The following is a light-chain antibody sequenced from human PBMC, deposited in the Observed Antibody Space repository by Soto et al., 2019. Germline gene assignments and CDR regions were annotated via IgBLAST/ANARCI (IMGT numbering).Light chain of an antibody. J-gene: IGLJ1*01. Sequence: QSALTQPASVSGSPGQSITISCTGTSSDVGSYNLVSWYQQHPGKAPKLMIYEGSKRPSGVSNRFSGSKSGNTASLTISGLQAEEEADYYCCSYAGSIYVFGTGTKLTVL. CDR1: SSDVGSYNL. CDR2: EGS. V-gene: IGLV2-23*01. CDR3: CSYAGSIYV.